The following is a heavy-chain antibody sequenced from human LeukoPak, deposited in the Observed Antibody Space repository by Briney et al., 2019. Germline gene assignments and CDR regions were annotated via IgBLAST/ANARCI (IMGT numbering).Heavy chain of an antibody. CDR3: ARGPSRYSSV. Sequence: SETLSLTCAVYGGSFSGYYWTWIRQPPGKGLEWIGEINPSGSTNYNPSLKSRVTISLDTSKNQFSLKLSSVTAAETAVYYCARGPSRYSSVWGQGTLVTVSS. D-gene: IGHD6-19*01. CDR2: INPSGST. V-gene: IGHV4-34*01. J-gene: IGHJ4*02. CDR1: GGSFSGYY.